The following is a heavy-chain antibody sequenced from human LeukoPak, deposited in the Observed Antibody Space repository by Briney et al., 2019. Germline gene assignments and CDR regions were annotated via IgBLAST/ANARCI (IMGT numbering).Heavy chain of an antibody. J-gene: IGHJ4*02. CDR2: ISGSGGST. CDR1: GFTFSSYA. V-gene: IGHV3-23*01. Sequence: GGSLRLSCAASGFTFSSYAMSWVRQAPGKGLEWVSAISGSGGSTYYADSVKGRFTISRDNSKNTLYLQMNSLRAEDTAVHYCAKDWIYYYDSSGYYYPFDYWGQGTLVTVSS. CDR3: AKDWIYYYDSSGYYYPFDY. D-gene: IGHD3-22*01.